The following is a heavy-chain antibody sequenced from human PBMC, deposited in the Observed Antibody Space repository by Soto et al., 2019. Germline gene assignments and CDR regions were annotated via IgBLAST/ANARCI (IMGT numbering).Heavy chain of an antibody. Sequence: EVQLLESGGGLVQPGGSLRLSCAASGFTFSSYAMSWVRQAPGKGLEWVSAISGSGGSTYYADSVKGRFTISRDNSKNTLYLQMNSLRAEDTAVYYCAKGADIVVVVAATLYTWFDPWGQGTLVTVSS. CDR2: ISGSGGST. CDR1: GFTFSSYA. V-gene: IGHV3-23*01. D-gene: IGHD2-15*01. CDR3: AKGADIVVVVAATLYTWFDP. J-gene: IGHJ5*02.